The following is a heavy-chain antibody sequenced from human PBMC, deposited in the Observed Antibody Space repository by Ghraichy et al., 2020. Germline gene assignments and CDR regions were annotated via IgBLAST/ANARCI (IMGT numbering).Heavy chain of an antibody. CDR1: GYTFSKYA. CDR2: INPQTGNP. V-gene: IGHV7-4-1*02. J-gene: IGHJ4*02. CDR3: ARDRGDYGEDDDELDY. Sequence: ASVKVSCKASGYTFSKYAIDWVRQAPGQGPEWMGWINPQTGNPTYAQGFTGRFVFSLDTSVSTAYLQITSLKAEDTAIYFCARDRGDYGEDDDELDYWGQGTLVTVSS. D-gene: IGHD4-17*01.